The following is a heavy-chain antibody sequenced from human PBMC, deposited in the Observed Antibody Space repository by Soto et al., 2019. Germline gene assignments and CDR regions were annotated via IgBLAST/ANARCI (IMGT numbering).Heavy chain of an antibody. D-gene: IGHD6-19*01. CDR1: GFTFSSYA. V-gene: IGHV3-30-3*01. CDR3: ARVWWERWLVLDY. J-gene: IGHJ4*02. Sequence: QVQLVESGGGVVQPGRSLRLSCAASGFTFSSYAMHWVRQAPGKGLEWVAVISYDGSNKYYADSVKGRFTISRDNSKNTLYLQMNSLRAEDTAVYYCARVWWERWLVLDYWGQGTLVTVSS. CDR2: ISYDGSNK.